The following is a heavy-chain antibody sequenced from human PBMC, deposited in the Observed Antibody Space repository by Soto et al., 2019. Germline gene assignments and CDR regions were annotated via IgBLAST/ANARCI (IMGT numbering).Heavy chain of an antibody. CDR3: AREGSGYDRVWFDP. CDR2: ISAYNGNT. J-gene: IGHJ5*02. CDR1: GYTFTSYG. D-gene: IGHD5-12*01. Sequence: GASVKVSCKASGYTFTSYGISWVRQAPGQGLEWMGWISAYNGNTNYAQKLQGRVTMTTDTSTSTTYMELRSLRSDDTAVYYCAREGSGYDRVWFDPWGQGTLVTVSS. V-gene: IGHV1-18*01.